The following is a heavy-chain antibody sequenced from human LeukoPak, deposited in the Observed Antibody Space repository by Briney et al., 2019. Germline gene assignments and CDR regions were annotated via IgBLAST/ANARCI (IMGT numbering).Heavy chain of an antibody. V-gene: IGHV3-7*03. CDR3: AREANEWSLDY. J-gene: IGHJ4*02. CDR2: IKQDGSEK. Sequence: GGSLRLSCAASGFTFSSCWMRWVRQAPGKGLECGANIKQDGSEKYYVDSVKGRFTISRDNAKNSLYLQMNSLRAEDTAVYYCAREANEWSLDYWGQGTLVTVSS. D-gene: IGHD3-3*01. CDR1: GFTFSSCW.